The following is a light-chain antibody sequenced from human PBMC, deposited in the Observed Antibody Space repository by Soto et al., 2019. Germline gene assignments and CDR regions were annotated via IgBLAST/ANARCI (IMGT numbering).Light chain of an antibody. CDR1: QSVSSY. Sequence: EIVLTQSPATLSLSPGERASLSCRASQSVSSYLAWFQQKPGQATRLVIYDASNRATGIPARFNGSGSGTDFTLTISSVEHEDAAVYYCQQRSNWPFTFGGGTKVEIK. V-gene: IGKV3-11*01. CDR2: DAS. CDR3: QQRSNWPFT. J-gene: IGKJ4*01.